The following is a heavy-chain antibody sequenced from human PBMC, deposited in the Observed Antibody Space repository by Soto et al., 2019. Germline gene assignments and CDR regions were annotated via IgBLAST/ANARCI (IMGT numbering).Heavy chain of an antibody. D-gene: IGHD5-12*01. CDR2: ISSSSSYI. CDR1: GFTFSSYS. Sequence: GGSLRLSCAASGFTFSSYSINCVCHSPLKWREWVSSISSSSSYIYYADSVKGRFTISRENAKNSLYLQMNSLRAEDTAVYYCARDLRVARYYYYGMDVWGQGTTVNVSS. CDR3: ARDLRVARYYYYGMDV. V-gene: IGHV3-21*01. J-gene: IGHJ6*02.